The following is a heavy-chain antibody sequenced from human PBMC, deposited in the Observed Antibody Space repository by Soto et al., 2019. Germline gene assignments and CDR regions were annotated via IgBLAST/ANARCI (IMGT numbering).Heavy chain of an antibody. D-gene: IGHD4-17*01. CDR1: GGSISSGDYC. CDR3: ARVNGDYFDY. CDR2: IYYSGST. Sequence: SETLSLTCTVSGGSISSGDYCWSWIRQPPGKGLEWIGYIYYSGSTYYNPSLKSRVTISVDTSKNQFSLKLSSVTAADTAVYYCARVNGDYFDYWGQGTLVTVSS. J-gene: IGHJ4*02. V-gene: IGHV4-30-4*01.